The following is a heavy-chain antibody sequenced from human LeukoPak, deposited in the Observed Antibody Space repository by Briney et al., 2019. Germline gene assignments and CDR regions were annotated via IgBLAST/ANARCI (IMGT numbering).Heavy chain of an antibody. CDR3: ARDVYYDILTGLDLYYYYYGMDV. D-gene: IGHD3-9*01. J-gene: IGHJ6*04. CDR2: ISYDGSNK. CDR1: GFTFSSYA. V-gene: IGHV3-30*04. Sequence: PGRSLRLSCAASGFTFSSYAMHWVRQAPGKGLEWVAVISYDGSNKYYADSVKGRFTISRDNSKNTLYLQMNSLRAEDTAVYYCARDVYYDILTGLDLYYYYYGMDVWAKGPRSPSPQ.